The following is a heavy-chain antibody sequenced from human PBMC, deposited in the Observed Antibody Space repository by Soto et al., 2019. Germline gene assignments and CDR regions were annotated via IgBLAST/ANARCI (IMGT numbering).Heavy chain of an antibody. CDR3: AKDLPTPTY. V-gene: IGHV3-30*18. Sequence: QVQLVESGGGVVQPGRSLRLSCAASGFTFSSNGMHWVRQAPGKGLEWVAVISYDGSNKYYADSVKGRFTISRDNSKNPLYLQMNSLRAEDKAVYCCAKDLPTPTYWGQGTLVTVSS. CDR1: GFTFSSNG. J-gene: IGHJ4*02. D-gene: IGHD1-1*01. CDR2: ISYDGSNK.